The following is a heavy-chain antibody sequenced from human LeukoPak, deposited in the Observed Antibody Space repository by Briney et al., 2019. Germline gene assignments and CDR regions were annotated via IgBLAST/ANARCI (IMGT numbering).Heavy chain of an antibody. Sequence: ASVKVSCKASGYTFTSYDINWVRQATGQGLEWMGWMNPNSGNTGYAQKFQGRVTITRNTSISTAYMELSSLRSEDTAVYYCARGREDIVVVPAAGAYYYYYYMDVWGKGTTVTVSS. CDR2: MNPNSGNT. D-gene: IGHD2-2*01. V-gene: IGHV1-8*03. CDR3: ARGREDIVVVPAAGAYYYYYYMDV. CDR1: GYTFTSYD. J-gene: IGHJ6*03.